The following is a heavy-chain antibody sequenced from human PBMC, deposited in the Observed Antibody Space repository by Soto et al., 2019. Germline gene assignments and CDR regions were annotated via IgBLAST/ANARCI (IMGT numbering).Heavy chain of an antibody. D-gene: IGHD3-22*01. J-gene: IGHJ4*02. CDR1: GFTFSSYA. CDR2: ISGSGGST. CDR3: AKAPIVVVKSY. Sequence: QTGGSLRLSCAASGFTFSSYARSWVRQAPGKGLEWVSAISGSGGSTYYADSVKGRFTISRDNSKNTLYLQMNSLRAEDTAVYYCAKAPIVVVKSYWGQGTLVTVSS. V-gene: IGHV3-23*01.